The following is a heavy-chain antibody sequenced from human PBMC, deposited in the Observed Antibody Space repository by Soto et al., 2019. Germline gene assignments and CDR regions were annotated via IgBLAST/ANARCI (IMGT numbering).Heavy chain of an antibody. CDR3: ARAGGYCSGGSCQYDAFDI. CDR1: GGSSSNTSYY. D-gene: IGHD2-15*01. V-gene: IGHV4-61*01. Sequence: SETLSLTCTVSGGSSSNTSYYWSWIRQPPGKGLEWIGYIYYSGSTNYNPSLKSRVTISVDTSKNQFSLKLSSVTAADTAVYYCARAGGYCSGGSCQYDAFDIWAKGQWSPSPQ. CDR2: IYYSGST. J-gene: IGHJ3*02.